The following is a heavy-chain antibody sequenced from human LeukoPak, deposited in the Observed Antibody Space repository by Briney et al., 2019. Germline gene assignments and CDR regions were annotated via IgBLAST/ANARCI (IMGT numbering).Heavy chain of an antibody. V-gene: IGHV4-4*08. CDR2: IHTSGST. CDR1: GDSISSYY. CDR3: ARKPPSDAFDI. J-gene: IGHJ3*02. Sequence: SETLSLTCTVSGDSISSYYWSWIRQPPGKGLEWIGYIHTSGSTNYNPSLKSRVTISVDTSKSQFSLKLSSMTAADTAVYYRARKPPSDAFDIWGQGTMVTVSS.